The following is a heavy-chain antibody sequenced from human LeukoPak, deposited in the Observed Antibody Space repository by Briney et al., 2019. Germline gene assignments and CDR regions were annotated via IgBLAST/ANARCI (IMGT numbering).Heavy chain of an antibody. J-gene: IGHJ6*02. CDR1: GGSISSGDYY. CDR2: IYYSGST. D-gene: IGHD2-2*01. Sequence: SETLSLTCTVSGGSISSGDYYWSWIRQPPGKGLEWIGYIYYSGSTYYNPSLKSRVTISVDTSKNQFSLKLSSVTAADTAVYYCARSQRRQLPINYYYYYGMDVWGQGTTVTVSS. V-gene: IGHV4-30-4*01. CDR3: ARSQRRQLPINYYYYYGMDV.